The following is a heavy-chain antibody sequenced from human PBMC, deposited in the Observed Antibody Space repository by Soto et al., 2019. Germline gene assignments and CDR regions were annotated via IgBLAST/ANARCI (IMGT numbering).Heavy chain of an antibody. J-gene: IGHJ4*02. CDR2: MNPNSGNT. CDR1: GYTFTSYD. V-gene: IGHV1-8*01. D-gene: IGHD3-3*01. Sequence: GASVKVSCKASGYTFTSYDINWVLQATGQGLEWMGWMNPNSGNTGYAQKFQGRVTMTRNTSISTAYMELSSLRSEDTAVYYCAVLDTIFGVVIIGWGQGTLVTSPQ. CDR3: AVLDTIFGVVIIG.